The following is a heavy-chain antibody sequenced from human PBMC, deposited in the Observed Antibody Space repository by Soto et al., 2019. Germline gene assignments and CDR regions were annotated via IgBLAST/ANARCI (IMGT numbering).Heavy chain of an antibody. CDR2: INHNGRT. CDR1: GDSFSGYL. J-gene: IGHJ5*02. D-gene: IGHD3-16*01. Sequence: QVQLHQWGAGLLKPSETLSLTCAVYGDSFSGYLWTWIRQSPGKGLEWIGEINHNGRTNYNPYLTSRVTMSVDTSRDQLSLRLNSLTAADTAIYYCARGSDFGEYTWFDHWGQGTLVTVSS. V-gene: IGHV4-34*01. CDR3: ARGSDFGEYTWFDH.